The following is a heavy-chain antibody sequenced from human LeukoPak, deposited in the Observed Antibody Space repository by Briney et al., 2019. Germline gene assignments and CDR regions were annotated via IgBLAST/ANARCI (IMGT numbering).Heavy chain of an antibody. CDR2: IDAYSGGT. J-gene: IGHJ6*02. Sequence: ASVKVSCKAPGYTFTGYYIHWVRQAPGQGLEWMGWIDAYSGGTIYAQKFQGRLTMTRDTSITTAYLELTRLISDDTAVYYCAREESVATIYYYYYAMDVWGQGTTVTVSS. V-gene: IGHV1-2*02. CDR1: GYTFTGYY. D-gene: IGHD5-24*01. CDR3: AREESVATIYYYYYAMDV.